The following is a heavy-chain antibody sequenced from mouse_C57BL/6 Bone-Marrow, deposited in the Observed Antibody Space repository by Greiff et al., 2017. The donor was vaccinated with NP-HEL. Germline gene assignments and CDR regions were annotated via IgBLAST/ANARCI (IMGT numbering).Heavy chain of an antibody. J-gene: IGHJ2*01. CDR1: GYTFTDYY. Sequence: EVKLQQSGPELVKPGASVKISCKASGYTFTDYYMNWVKQSHGKSLEWIGDINPNNGGTSYNQKFKGKATLTVDKSSSTAYMELRSLTSEDSAVYYCARTRYYSNLDYWGQGTTLTVSS. CDR2: INPNNGGT. CDR3: ARTRYYSNLDY. D-gene: IGHD2-5*01. V-gene: IGHV1-26*01.